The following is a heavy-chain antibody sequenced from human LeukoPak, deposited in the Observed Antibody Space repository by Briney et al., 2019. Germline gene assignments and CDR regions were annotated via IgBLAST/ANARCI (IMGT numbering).Heavy chain of an antibody. J-gene: IGHJ4*02. CDR2: INPNSGGT. D-gene: IGHD6-13*01. Sequence: ASVKVSCKASGYTFTGYYMHWVRQAPGQGLEWMGWINPNSGGTNYAQKFQGRVTMTRDTSISTAYMELSRLRSDDTAVYYCAKVVGDSSSWYLELDYWGQGTLVTVSS. CDR3: AKVVGDSSSWYLELDY. V-gene: IGHV1-2*02. CDR1: GYTFTGYY.